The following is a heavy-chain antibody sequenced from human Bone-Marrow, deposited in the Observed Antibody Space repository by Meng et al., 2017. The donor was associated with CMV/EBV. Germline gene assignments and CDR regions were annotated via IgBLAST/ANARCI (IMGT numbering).Heavy chain of an antibody. J-gene: IGHJ4*02. D-gene: IGHD3-3*01. CDR3: AADPLFDFWSGYYFDY. Sequence: ASVKVSCKASGYTFTGYYMHWVRQAPGQGLEWMGWINPNSGGTNYAQKFQGRVTMTRDMSTSTAYMELSSLRSEDTAVYYCAADPLFDFWSGYYFDYWGQGTLVTVSS. CDR1: GYTFTGYY. V-gene: IGHV1-2*02. CDR2: INPNSGGT.